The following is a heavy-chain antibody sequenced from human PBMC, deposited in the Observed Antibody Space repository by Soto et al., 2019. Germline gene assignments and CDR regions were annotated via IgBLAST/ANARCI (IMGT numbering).Heavy chain of an antibody. CDR3: ASWERQADY. CDR1: GFTFSFYW. J-gene: IGHJ4*02. D-gene: IGHD1-1*01. CDR2: IKLDASEK. Sequence: GGSLRLSCAASGFTFSFYWMSWVRQAPGKGLEWLGTIKLDASEKRYVDSVKGRFTMSRDNAKNSLYLQMNSLRAEDTAVYYCASWERQADYWGQGTLVTVSS. V-gene: IGHV3-7*03.